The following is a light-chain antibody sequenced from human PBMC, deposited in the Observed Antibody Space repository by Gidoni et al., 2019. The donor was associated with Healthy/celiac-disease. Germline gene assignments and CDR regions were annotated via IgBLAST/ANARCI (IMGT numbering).Light chain of an antibody. CDR1: QGISSY. CDR3: QQYYSYPQT. CDR2: AAS. V-gene: IGKV1-8*01. Sequence: AIRMTQSPSSFSASTGDRVTITCQASQGISSYLAWYQQKPGKAPKLLIYAASTLQSGVPSRFSGSGSGTDFTLTISCLQSEDFATDYCQQYYSYPQTFGQGTKVEIK. J-gene: IGKJ1*01.